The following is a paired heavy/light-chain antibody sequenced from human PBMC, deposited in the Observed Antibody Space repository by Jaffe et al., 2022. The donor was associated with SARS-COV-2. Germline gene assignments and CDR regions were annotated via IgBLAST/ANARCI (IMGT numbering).Light chain of an antibody. J-gene: IGLJ1*01. Sequence: QSVLTQPPSASGTPGQRVTISCSGSSSNIESNTVNWYQQLPGTAPKLLIYSNNQRPSGVPDRFSGSKSGTSASLAISGLQSEDEADYYCAAWDGSLNGHVFGTGTKVTVL. CDR3: AAWDGSLNGHV. CDR2: SNN. CDR1: SSNIESNT. V-gene: IGLV1-44*01.
Heavy chain of an antibody. CDR2: ISYDGSNK. Sequence: QVQLVESGGGVVQPGRSLRLSCAAAGFSFSSYGIHWVRQAPGKGLEWVAVISYDGSNKYYADSVKGRFTISRDNSKNTLYLQMNSLRAEDAAVYYCAKDSRLQAVLYYYGVDVWGQGTTVTVSS. CDR3: AKDSRLQAVLYYYGVDV. D-gene: IGHD6-25*01. CDR1: GFSFSSYG. V-gene: IGHV3-30*18. J-gene: IGHJ6*02.